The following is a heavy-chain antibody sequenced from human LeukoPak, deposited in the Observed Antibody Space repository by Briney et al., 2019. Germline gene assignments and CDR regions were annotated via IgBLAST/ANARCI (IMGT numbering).Heavy chain of an antibody. V-gene: IGHV3-7*01. J-gene: IGHJ3*02. D-gene: IGHD5-24*01. Sequence: QPGGSLRLSCAASGFTFSSYWMSLVRQAPGKGLEWVANIKQDGSEKYYVDSVKGRFTVSRDNAKKSLYLQMNSLRGEDTAVYYCARDADLGAAITGAFDIWGQGTVVTVSS. CDR3: ARDADLGAAITGAFDI. CDR2: IKQDGSEK. CDR1: GFTFSSYW.